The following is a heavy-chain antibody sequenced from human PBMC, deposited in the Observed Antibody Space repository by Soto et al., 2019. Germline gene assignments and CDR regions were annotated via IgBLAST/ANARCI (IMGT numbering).Heavy chain of an antibody. Sequence: GASVKVSCKASGYTFTSYGISWVRQAPGQGLEWMGWISAYNGNTNYAQKLQGRVTMTTDTSTSTAYMELRSLRSDDTAVYYCARDPYYDFWSGYYGAFDFWGQGTMVTVSS. CDR3: ARDPYYDFWSGYYGAFDF. CDR1: GYTFTSYG. J-gene: IGHJ3*01. CDR2: ISAYNGNT. D-gene: IGHD3-3*01. V-gene: IGHV1-18*01.